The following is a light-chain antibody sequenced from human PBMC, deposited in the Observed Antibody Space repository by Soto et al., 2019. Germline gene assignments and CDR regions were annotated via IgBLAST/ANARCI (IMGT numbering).Light chain of an antibody. CDR2: GNS. CDR1: SSNIGAGYD. J-gene: IGLJ3*02. V-gene: IGLV1-40*01. CDR3: QSYDDNLSGSV. Sequence: QSVLTQPPSVSGAPGPWVTFSCTGSSSNIGAGYDVHWYQQLPGSAPKLLIYGNSNRPSGVPDRFSGSKSGASASLAIAGLQTEDEADYYCQSYDDNLSGSVFGGGTKLTV.